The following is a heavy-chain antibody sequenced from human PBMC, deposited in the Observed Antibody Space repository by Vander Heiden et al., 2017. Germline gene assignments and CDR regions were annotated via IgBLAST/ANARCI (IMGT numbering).Heavy chain of an antibody. D-gene: IGHD3-3*01. CDR1: GYTFTSSD. CDR2: MNPNSGNT. Sequence: QVQLVQSGAEVKKPGASVKVSCKASGYTFTSSDINWVRQATGQGREWMGWMNPNSGNTGYAQKFQGRVTMTRNTSISTADMELSSMRSEETAVYYCARGRDCWSGYWVEFDYWGQGTMVTVYS. V-gene: IGHV1-8*01. J-gene: IGHJ4*02. CDR3: ARGRDCWSGYWVEFDY.